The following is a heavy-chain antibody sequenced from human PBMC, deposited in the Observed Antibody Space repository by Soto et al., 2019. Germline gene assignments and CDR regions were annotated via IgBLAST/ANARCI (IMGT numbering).Heavy chain of an antibody. Sequence: QVQLVESGGGVVQPGRSLRLSCAASGFTFSSYGMHWVRQAPGKGLEWVAVISYDGSNKYYADSVKGRFTISRDNSKNTLYLQMNSLRAEYTAVYYCTNDIMTTVTTVDYWGQGTLVTVSS. CDR3: TNDIMTTVTTVDY. J-gene: IGHJ4*02. CDR2: ISYDGSNK. D-gene: IGHD4-17*01. V-gene: IGHV3-30*18. CDR1: GFTFSSYG.